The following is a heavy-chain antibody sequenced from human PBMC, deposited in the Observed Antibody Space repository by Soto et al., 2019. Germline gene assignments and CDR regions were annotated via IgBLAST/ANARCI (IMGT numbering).Heavy chain of an antibody. CDR1: GLTFSSYE. CDR2: ISSSGSTI. V-gene: IGHV3-48*03. CDR3: ARWGYYDSSGYTYYYYGMDV. Sequence: GGSLRLSCAASGLTFSSYEMNWVRQAPGKGLEWVSYISSSGSTIYYADSVKGRFTISRDNAKNSLYLQMNSLRAEDTAVYYCARWGYYDSSGYTYYYYGMDVWGQGTTVTVSS. D-gene: IGHD3-22*01. J-gene: IGHJ6*02.